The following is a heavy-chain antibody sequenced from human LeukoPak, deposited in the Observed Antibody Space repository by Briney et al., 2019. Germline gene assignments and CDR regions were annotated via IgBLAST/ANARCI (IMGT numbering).Heavy chain of an antibody. Sequence: SETLSLTCAVYGGSFSGYYWSWIRQPPGKGLEWIGEINHSGSTNYNPSLKSRVTISVDTSKNQFSLKLSSVTAADTAVYYYARGGIRYFDWLLREDYFDYWGQGTLVTVSS. V-gene: IGHV4-34*01. CDR1: GGSFSGYY. CDR3: ARGGIRYFDWLLREDYFDY. D-gene: IGHD3-9*01. J-gene: IGHJ4*02. CDR2: INHSGST.